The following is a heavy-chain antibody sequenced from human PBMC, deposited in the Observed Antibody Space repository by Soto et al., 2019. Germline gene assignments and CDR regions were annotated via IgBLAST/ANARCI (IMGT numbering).Heavy chain of an antibody. CDR2: IYGGGST. J-gene: IGHJ4*02. CDR3: ARSAVAGGFGY. Sequence: GGSLRLSCAASGFTVSSSYMSWVRQAPGKGLEWVSVIYGGGSTYYADSVKGRFTVSRDNSKNTLYLQMNSLRAEDTAVYYCARSAVAGGFGYWGQGTLVTVSS. CDR1: GFTVSSSY. V-gene: IGHV3-53*01. D-gene: IGHD6-19*01.